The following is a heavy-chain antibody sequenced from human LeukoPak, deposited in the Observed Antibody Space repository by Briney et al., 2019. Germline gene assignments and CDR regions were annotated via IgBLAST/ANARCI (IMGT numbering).Heavy chain of an antibody. D-gene: IGHD3-3*01. CDR1: GFTFSSYA. CDR3: ARDKLNDFWSGYSDYGMDV. Sequence: PGGSLRLSCAASGFTFSSYAMPWVRQAPGKGLEWVAVISYDGSNKYYADSVKGRFTISRDNSKNTLYLQMNSLRAEDTAVYYCARDKLNDFWSGYSDYGMDVWGQGTTVTVSS. J-gene: IGHJ6*02. V-gene: IGHV3-30-3*01. CDR2: ISYDGSNK.